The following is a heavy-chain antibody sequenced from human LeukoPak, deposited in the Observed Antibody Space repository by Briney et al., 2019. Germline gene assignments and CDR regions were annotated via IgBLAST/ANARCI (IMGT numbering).Heavy chain of an antibody. J-gene: IGHJ6*02. V-gene: IGHV1-69*13. CDR2: IIPIFGTA. Sequence: ASVKVSCKASGGTFSSYAISWVRQAPGQGLEWMGGIIPIFGTANYAQKFQGRVTITADESTSTAYMELSSLRSEDTAVYYCARYSSGWYGDPEYYYYYGMDVWGQGTTVTVSS. CDR3: ARYSSGWYGDPEYYYYYGMDV. D-gene: IGHD6-19*01. CDR1: GGTFSSYA.